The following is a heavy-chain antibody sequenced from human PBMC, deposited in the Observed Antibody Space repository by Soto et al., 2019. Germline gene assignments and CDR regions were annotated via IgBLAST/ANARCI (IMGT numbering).Heavy chain of an antibody. D-gene: IGHD4-17*01. CDR2: FDPEDGET. J-gene: IGHJ3*02. V-gene: IGHV1-24*01. CDR1: GYTLTELS. Sequence: ASVKVSCKVSGYTLTELSMHWVRQAPGKGLEWMGGFDPEDGETIYAQKFQGRVTMTEDTSTDTAYMELSSLRSEDTAVYYCATTNCGDYVKHAFDIWGQGTMVTVSS. CDR3: ATTNCGDYVKHAFDI.